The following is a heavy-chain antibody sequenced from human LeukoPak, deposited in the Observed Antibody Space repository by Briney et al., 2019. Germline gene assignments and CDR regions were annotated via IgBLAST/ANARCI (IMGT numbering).Heavy chain of an antibody. Sequence: ASGKVSCKASGYTLTSYDINWVRQATGQGLEWMGWMNPNSGNTGYAQKFQGRVTMTRNTSISTAYMELSSLRSEDTAVYYCARRSFDWLLSGWFDPWGQGTLVTVSS. J-gene: IGHJ5*02. V-gene: IGHV1-8*01. CDR3: ARRSFDWLLSGWFDP. CDR2: MNPNSGNT. CDR1: GYTLTSYD. D-gene: IGHD3-9*01.